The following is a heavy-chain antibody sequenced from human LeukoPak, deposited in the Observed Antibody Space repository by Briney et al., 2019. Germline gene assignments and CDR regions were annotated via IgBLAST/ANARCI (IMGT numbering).Heavy chain of an antibody. V-gene: IGHV3-9*01. CDR1: GFTFDDYA. CDR3: ALLWFGESPPDY. D-gene: IGHD3-10*01. Sequence: GGSLRLSCAASGFTFDDYAMHWVRQAPGKGLEWVSGISWNSGSIGYADSVKGRFTISRDNAKNSLYLQMNSLRAEDTALYYCALLWFGESPPDYWGRGTLVTVSS. J-gene: IGHJ4*02. CDR2: ISWNSGSI.